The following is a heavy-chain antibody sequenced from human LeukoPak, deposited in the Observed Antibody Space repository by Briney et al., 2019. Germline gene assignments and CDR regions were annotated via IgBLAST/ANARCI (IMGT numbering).Heavy chain of an antibody. D-gene: IGHD2-2*01. Sequence: SETLSLTCTVSGGSISSYYWSWIRQPPGKGLEWIGYIYYSGSTNYNPSLKSRVTISVDRSKNQFSLKLSSVTAADTAVYYCARGITAYQLHRWGQGTLVTVSS. CDR1: GGSISSYY. J-gene: IGHJ4*02. V-gene: IGHV4-59*12. CDR3: ARGITAYQLHR. CDR2: IYYSGST.